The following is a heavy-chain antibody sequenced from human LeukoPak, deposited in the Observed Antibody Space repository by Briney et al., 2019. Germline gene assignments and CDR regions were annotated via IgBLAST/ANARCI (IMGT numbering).Heavy chain of an antibody. CDR2: ISAYNGNT. D-gene: IGHD5-18*01. CDR3: ARDRHVDTALYYFDY. J-gene: IGHJ4*02. V-gene: IGHV1-18*01. Sequence: GASVKVSCKASGYTFTSYGISWVRQAPGQGLEWMGWISAYNGNTNYAQKFQGRVTITADESTSTAYMELSSLRSEDTAVYYCARDRHVDTALYYFDYWGQGTLVTVSS. CDR1: GYTFTSYG.